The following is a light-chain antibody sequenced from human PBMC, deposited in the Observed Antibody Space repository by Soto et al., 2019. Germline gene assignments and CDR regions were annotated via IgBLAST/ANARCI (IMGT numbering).Light chain of an antibody. CDR2: HAS. V-gene: IGKV3-11*01. CDR3: QQRANWPPT. J-gene: IGKJ4*01. CDR1: QSVTGS. Sequence: EIVLTQSPATLSLSPGERATLSCRASQSVTGSVAWYQQKPGQGPRLLIYHASDRATGISARFTGSGSGTDFTLTISSLEPEDFAVYYCQQRANWPPTFGGGTKVEIK.